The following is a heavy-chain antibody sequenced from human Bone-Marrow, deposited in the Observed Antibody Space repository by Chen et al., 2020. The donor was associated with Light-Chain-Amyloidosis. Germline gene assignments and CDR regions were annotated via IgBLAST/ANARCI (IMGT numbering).Heavy chain of an antibody. D-gene: IGHD2-8*01. CDR3: ARGSVVYGFDY. J-gene: IGHJ4*02. CDR1: GGFINNYY. CDR2: VHTSGSS. V-gene: IGHV4-4*07. Sequence: QVQLQESGPGLVKPSETLSLTCTVSGGFINNYYWSWIRQPAGKGLQLIGRVHTSGSSNCNPSLRSRVTMSVDTSKKNFFLNLTSVTAADTAVYYCARGSVVYGFDYWGQGILVTVSS.